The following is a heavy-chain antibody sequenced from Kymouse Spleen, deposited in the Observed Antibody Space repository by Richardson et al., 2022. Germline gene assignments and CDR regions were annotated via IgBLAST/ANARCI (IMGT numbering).Heavy chain of an antibody. Sequence: EVQLVESGGGLVQPGRSLRLSCAASGFTFDDYAMHWVRQAPGKGLEWVSGISWNSGSIGYADSVKGRFTISRDNAKNSLYLQMNSLRAEDTALYYCAKALIAAAGDYWGQGTLVTVSS. CDR2: ISWNSGSI. CDR1: GFTFDDYA. V-gene: IGHV3-9*01. J-gene: IGHJ4*02. D-gene: IGHD6-13*01. CDR3: AKALIAAAGDY.